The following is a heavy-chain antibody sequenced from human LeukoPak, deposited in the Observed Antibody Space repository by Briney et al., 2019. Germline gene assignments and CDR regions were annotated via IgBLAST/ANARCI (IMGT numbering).Heavy chain of an antibody. J-gene: IGHJ4*02. CDR3: AKDLWRITMVRGVMVDY. CDR1: GFTFSSYG. D-gene: IGHD3-10*01. V-gene: IGHV3-23*01. CDR2: ISGSGGST. Sequence: GGTLRLSCAASGFTFSSYGMSWVRQAPGKGLEWVSAISGSGGSTYYADSVKGRFTISRDNSKNTLYLQMNSLRAEDTAVYYCAKDLWRITMVRGVMVDYWGQGTLVTVSS.